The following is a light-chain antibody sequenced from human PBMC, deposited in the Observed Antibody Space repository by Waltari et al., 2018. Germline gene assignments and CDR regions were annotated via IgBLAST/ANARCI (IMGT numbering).Light chain of an antibody. CDR2: GNS. CDR1: SSTIGHNY. Sequence: QSVLTQPPSVSAAPGQRVTISCSGGSSTIGHNYVSWYRQFPGTAPKLLIDGNSERPSGIPGRCSGSKSGTSATLDITGLQAGDEADYYCGTWDSSLSGAVFGGGTHLTVL. J-gene: IGLJ7*01. CDR3: GTWDSSLSGAV. V-gene: IGLV1-51*02.